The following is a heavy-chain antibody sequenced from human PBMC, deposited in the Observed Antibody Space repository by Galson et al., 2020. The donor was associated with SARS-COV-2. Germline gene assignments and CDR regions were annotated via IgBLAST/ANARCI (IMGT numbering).Heavy chain of an antibody. CDR3: ARHRRLGIVVASGYYFDY. D-gene: IGHD3-22*01. Sequence: SETLSLTCTVSGFTISSSSYYWVWIRQPPGQGLVWIGSIYYSGSTYYNPSLKSRVTISVDTSKNQFSLKLSSVTAADTAVYYCARHRRLGIVVASGYYFDYWGQGTLVTVSS. CDR2: IYYSGST. J-gene: IGHJ4*02. V-gene: IGHV4-39*01. CDR1: GFTISSSSYY.